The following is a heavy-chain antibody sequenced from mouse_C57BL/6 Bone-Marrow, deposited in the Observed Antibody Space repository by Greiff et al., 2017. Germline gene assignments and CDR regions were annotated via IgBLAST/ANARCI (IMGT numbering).Heavy chain of an antibody. V-gene: IGHV5-17*01. CDR1: GFTFSDYG. CDR2: ISSGSSTI. Sequence: EVKLVESGGGLVKPGGSLKLSCAASGFTFSDYGMHWVRQAPEKGLEWVAYISSGSSTIYYADTVKGRFTISRDNAKNTLFLQMTSLRSEDTAMYYCARQGTTDAMDYWGQGTSVTVSS. D-gene: IGHD1-1*01. J-gene: IGHJ4*01. CDR3: ARQGTTDAMDY.